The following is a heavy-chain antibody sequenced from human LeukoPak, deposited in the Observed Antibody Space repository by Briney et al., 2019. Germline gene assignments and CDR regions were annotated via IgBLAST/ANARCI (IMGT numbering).Heavy chain of an antibody. CDR1: GYTFTSYD. CDR3: ARAADYGSGSYYFDY. J-gene: IGHJ4*02. V-gene: IGHV1-69*04. D-gene: IGHD3-10*01. CDR2: IIPILGIA. Sequence: ASVKVSCKASGYTFTSYDINWVRQAPGQGLEWMGRIIPILGIANYAQKFQGRVTITADKSTSTAYMELSSLRSEDTAVYYCARAADYGSGSYYFDYWGQGTLVTVSS.